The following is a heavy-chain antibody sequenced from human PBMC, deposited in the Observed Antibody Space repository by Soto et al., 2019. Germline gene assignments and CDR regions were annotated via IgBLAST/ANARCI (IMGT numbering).Heavy chain of an antibody. CDR3: ARGVFASGNHYTGPSALDI. CDR1: GGTLSDHG. Sequence: QVQLEQSGAEVKKPGSSVKVSCKASGGTLSDHGVAWLRQAPGQGLEWMGGTIPVFNAPKYAPKFQGRVMIAAYKSTNIAYMELSSLRSEDTALYYCARGVFASGNHYTGPSALDIWGQGTMVIVSS. J-gene: IGHJ3*02. D-gene: IGHD3-10*01. V-gene: IGHV1-69*06. CDR2: TIPVFNAP.